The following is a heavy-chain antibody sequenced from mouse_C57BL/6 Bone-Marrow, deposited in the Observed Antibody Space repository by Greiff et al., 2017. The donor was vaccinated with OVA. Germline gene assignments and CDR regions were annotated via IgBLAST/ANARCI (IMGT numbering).Heavy chain of an antibody. Sequence: VQLKQSGPGLVQPSQSLSITCTVSGFSLTSYGVHWVRQSPGKGLEWLGVIWSARLQDPCAAFISRLSSSKDNSKSQVFFKMNSLQADDTAIYYCARGYDGGFAYWGQGTLVTVSA. CDR2: IWSARLQ. CDR3: ARGYDGGFAY. J-gene: IGHJ3*01. D-gene: IGHD1-2*01. CDR1: GFSLTSYG. V-gene: IGHV2-2*01.